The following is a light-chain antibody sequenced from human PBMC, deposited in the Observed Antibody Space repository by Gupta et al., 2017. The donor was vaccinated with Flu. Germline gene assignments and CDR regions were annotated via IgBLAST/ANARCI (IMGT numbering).Light chain of an antibody. CDR3: AAWDDSLNGLWV. J-gene: IGLJ3*02. CDR1: SSNIGSNV. CDR2: NDN. Sequence: SSNIGSNVVSWYQHLPGRAPTLLIYNDNQRPSGVPDRVSGSKSGTSASLAISGLQSEDEADYYCAAWDDSLNGLWVFGGGTQLTVL. V-gene: IGLV1-44*01.